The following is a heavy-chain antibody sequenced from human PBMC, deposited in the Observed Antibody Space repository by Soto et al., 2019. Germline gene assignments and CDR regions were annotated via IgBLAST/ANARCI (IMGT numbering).Heavy chain of an antibody. D-gene: IGHD4-17*01. Sequence: SETLSLTCAVYGGSFSGYYWSWIRQPPGKGREWIGEINHSGSTNYNPSLKSRVTISVDTSKNQFSLKLSSVTAADTAVYYCARALRALLGMDVWGQGTTVTVSS. V-gene: IGHV4-34*01. CDR1: GGSFSGYY. J-gene: IGHJ6*02. CDR3: ARALRALLGMDV. CDR2: INHSGST.